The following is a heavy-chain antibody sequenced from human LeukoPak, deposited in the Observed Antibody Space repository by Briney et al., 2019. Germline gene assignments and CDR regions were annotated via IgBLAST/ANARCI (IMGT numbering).Heavy chain of an antibody. J-gene: IGHJ3*02. CDR2: IYGGGPT. D-gene: IGHD1-14*01. V-gene: IGHV3-53*01. Sequence: GGSLRLSCAASGFTVSRNYMSWVRQAPGRGLECVSVIYGGGPTYYADSVKGRFTISRDTAKNTLYLQMNSLRGEDTAVYFCARDRGIAGTTHALDIWGHGTRVTVSS. CDR1: GFTVSRNY. CDR3: ARDRGIAGTTHALDI.